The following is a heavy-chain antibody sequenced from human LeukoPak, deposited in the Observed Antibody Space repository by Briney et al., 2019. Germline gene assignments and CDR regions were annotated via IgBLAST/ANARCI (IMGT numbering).Heavy chain of an antibody. Sequence: GGSLRLSCAASGFTFSSYEMNWVRQAPGKGLEWVSCISSSGSTIYYADSVKGRFTISRDNAKNSLYLQMNSLRAEDTAVYYCARDSPYDYDSSGHPNWGQGTLVTVSS. D-gene: IGHD3-22*01. J-gene: IGHJ4*02. CDR2: ISSSGSTI. CDR1: GFTFSSYE. CDR3: ARDSPYDYDSSGHPN. V-gene: IGHV3-48*03.